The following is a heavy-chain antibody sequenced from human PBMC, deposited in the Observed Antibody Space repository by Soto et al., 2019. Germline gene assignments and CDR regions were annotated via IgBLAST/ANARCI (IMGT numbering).Heavy chain of an antibody. CDR2: INAGNGNT. Sequence: ASVKVSCKASGYTFTSYAMHWVRQAPGQRLEWMGWINAGNGNTKYSQKFQGRVTITRDTSASTAYMELSSLRSEDTAVYYCARGIVVVVAAHENYYYYGMDVWGQGTTVTVSS. J-gene: IGHJ6*02. D-gene: IGHD2-15*01. CDR1: GYTFTSYA. V-gene: IGHV1-3*01. CDR3: ARGIVVVVAAHENYYYYGMDV.